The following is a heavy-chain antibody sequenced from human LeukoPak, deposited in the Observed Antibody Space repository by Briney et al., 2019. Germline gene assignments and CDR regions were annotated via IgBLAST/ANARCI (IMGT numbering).Heavy chain of an antibody. CDR2: IDRDGSTT. Sequence: GGSLRLSYAASGFTFSDYWMHWVRQAPGKGLVWVSRIDRDGSTTYYADSVKGRFTISRDTAKNTLYLQMNSLRAEDTAVYYCAREHRNVGATVDNWGQGTLVTVSS. CDR1: GFTFSDYW. D-gene: IGHD1-26*01. CDR3: AREHRNVGATVDN. J-gene: IGHJ4*02. V-gene: IGHV3-74*01.